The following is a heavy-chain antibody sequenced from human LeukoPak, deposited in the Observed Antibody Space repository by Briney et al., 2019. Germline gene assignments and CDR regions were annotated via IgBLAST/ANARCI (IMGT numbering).Heavy chain of an antibody. CDR3: ARRGIGYCSSTSCRLDY. Sequence: SETLSLTCTDSGGSISSSSYYWGWIRQPPGKGLEWIGSIYYSGSTYYNPSLKSRVTISVDTSKNQFSLKLSSVTAADTAVYYCARRGIGYCSSTSCRLDYWGQGTLVTVSS. V-gene: IGHV4-39*01. D-gene: IGHD2-2*01. J-gene: IGHJ4*02. CDR2: IYYSGST. CDR1: GGSISSSSYY.